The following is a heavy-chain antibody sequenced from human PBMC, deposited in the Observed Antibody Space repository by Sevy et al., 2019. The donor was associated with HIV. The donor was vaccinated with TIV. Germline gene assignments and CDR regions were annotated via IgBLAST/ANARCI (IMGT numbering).Heavy chain of an antibody. CDR3: ARGGDFNDRSAKRDFDY. CDR2: IWNDGSNK. V-gene: IGHV3-33*01. Sequence: WGSLRLSCAASGFTFSNYGMHWVRQAPGKGLEWVAVIWNDGSNKYYADSVKGRFTISRDNSKNTLYLQMNSLRVEDTAVYFCARGGDFNDRSAKRDFDYWGQGTLVTVS. J-gene: IGHJ4*02. CDR1: GFTFSNYG. D-gene: IGHD3-22*01.